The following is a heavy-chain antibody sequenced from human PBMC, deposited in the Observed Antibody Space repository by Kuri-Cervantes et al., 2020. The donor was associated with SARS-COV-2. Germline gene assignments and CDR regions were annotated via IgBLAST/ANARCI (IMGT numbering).Heavy chain of an antibody. D-gene: IGHD5-12*01. J-gene: IGHJ6*02. CDR1: GGTFSSYA. Sequence: SVKVSCKASGGTFSSYAISWVRQAPGQGLEWMGGIIPIFGTANYAQRFQDRVTITADESTSTAYMELSSLRSEDTAVYYCARWGEVATPLDVWGQGTTVTVSS. V-gene: IGHV1-69*13. CDR3: ARWGEVATPLDV. CDR2: IIPIFGTA.